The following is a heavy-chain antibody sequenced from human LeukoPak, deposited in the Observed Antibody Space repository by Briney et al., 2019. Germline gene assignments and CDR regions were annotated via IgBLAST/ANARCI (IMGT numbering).Heavy chain of an antibody. CDR3: ARVPSSIAVAGYDY. D-gene: IGHD6-19*01. CDR2: ISAYNGNT. Sequence: ASVKVSCKASGYTFTSYGISWVRQAPGQGLEWMGWISAYNGNTNYAQKLQGRVTMTTDTSTSTAYMELRSLRSDDTAVYYCARVPSSIAVAGYDYWGQGTLVTVSS. J-gene: IGHJ4*02. V-gene: IGHV1-18*01. CDR1: GYTFTSYG.